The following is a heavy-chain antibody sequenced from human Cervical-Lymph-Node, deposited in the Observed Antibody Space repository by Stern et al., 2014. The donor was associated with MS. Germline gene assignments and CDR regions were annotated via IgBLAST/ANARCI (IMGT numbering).Heavy chain of an antibody. CDR3: ARLPSSSWDAVAGTYYYYYGMDV. CDR1: GYTFTSYD. D-gene: IGHD6-19*01. V-gene: IGHV1-8*01. Sequence: DQLVESGAEVKKPGASVKVSCKASGYTFTSYDINWVRQATGQGLEWMGWMNPNSGNTGCAQKFQGRVTMTRNTSISTAYMELSSLRSEDTAVYYCARLPSSSWDAVAGTYYYYYGMDVWGQGTTVTVSS. CDR2: MNPNSGNT. J-gene: IGHJ6*02.